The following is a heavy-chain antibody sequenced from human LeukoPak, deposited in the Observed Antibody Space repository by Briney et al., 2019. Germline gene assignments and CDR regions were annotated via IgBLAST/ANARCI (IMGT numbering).Heavy chain of an antibody. CDR1: GGSISSGGYY. J-gene: IGHJ4*02. D-gene: IGHD6-13*01. CDR3: ARFSSSWYYFDH. V-gene: IGHV4-31*03. CDR2: IYYSGST. Sequence: SETLSLTCTVSGGSISSGGYYWSWIRQHPGKGLEWIGYIYYSGSTYYNPSLKSRVTISVDKSKNQFSLKLSSVTAADTAVYYCARFSSSWYYFDHWGQGTLVTVSS.